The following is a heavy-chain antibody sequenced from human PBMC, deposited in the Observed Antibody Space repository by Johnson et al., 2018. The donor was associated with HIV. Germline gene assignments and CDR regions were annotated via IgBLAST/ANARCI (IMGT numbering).Heavy chain of an antibody. CDR3: ATGENLKWELRFVDAFDI. V-gene: IGHV3-20*04. Sequence: VQLVESGGGVVRPGGSLRLSCAAFGFTFDDYGMSWVRQAPEKGLEWVYGINWNGGSTGYADSVKGRFTISRDNAKNSLYLQMNSLRAEDTALYYCATGENLKWELRFVDAFDIWGQGTMVTVSS. CDR1: GFTFDDYG. J-gene: IGHJ3*02. CDR2: INWNGGST. D-gene: IGHD1-26*01.